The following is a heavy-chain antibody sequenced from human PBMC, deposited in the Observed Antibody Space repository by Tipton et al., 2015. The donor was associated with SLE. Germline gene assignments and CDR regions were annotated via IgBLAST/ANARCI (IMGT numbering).Heavy chain of an antibody. Sequence: TLSLTCTVSGGSFSGYYWSWIRQPPGKGLEWIGEINHSGSTNYNPSLKSRVTISVDTSKNQFSLKLSSVTAADTAVYYCASTRNLRFFARRGAFDIWGQGTMVTVSS. D-gene: IGHD3-3*01. V-gene: IGHV4-34*01. CDR2: INHSGST. CDR1: GGSFSGYY. CDR3: ASTRNLRFFARRGAFDI. J-gene: IGHJ3*02.